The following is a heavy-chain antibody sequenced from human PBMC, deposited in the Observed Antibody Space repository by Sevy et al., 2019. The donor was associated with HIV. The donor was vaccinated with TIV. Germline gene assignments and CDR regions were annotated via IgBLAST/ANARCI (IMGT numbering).Heavy chain of an antibody. Sequence: RGSLRLSCAASGFTFSSYAMHWVRQAPGKGLEWVAVISYDGSNKYYADSVKGRFTISRDNSKNTLYLQMNSLRAEDTAVYYCARETLGSYYYYGMDVWGQGTTVTVSS. CDR3: ARETLGSYYYYGMDV. D-gene: IGHD2-15*01. J-gene: IGHJ6*02. V-gene: IGHV3-30-3*01. CDR2: ISYDGSNK. CDR1: GFTFSSYA.